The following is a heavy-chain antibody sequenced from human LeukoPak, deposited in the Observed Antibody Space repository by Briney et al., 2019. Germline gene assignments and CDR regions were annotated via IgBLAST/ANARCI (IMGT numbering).Heavy chain of an antibody. Sequence: ASVKVSCTASGGTFSSYAISWVRQAPGQGLEWMGGIIPIFGTANYAQKFQGRVTITADESTSTAYMELSSLRSEDTAVYYCARGYGSGSYYQPFDYWGQGTLVTVSS. D-gene: IGHD3-10*01. CDR1: GGTFSSYA. J-gene: IGHJ4*02. CDR3: ARGYGSGSYYQPFDY. V-gene: IGHV1-69*13. CDR2: IIPIFGTA.